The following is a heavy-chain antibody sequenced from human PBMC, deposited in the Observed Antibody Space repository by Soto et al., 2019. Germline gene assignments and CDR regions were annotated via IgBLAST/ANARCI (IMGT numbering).Heavy chain of an antibody. J-gene: IGHJ6*02. D-gene: IGHD6-19*01. CDR3: ARDRLYSSGWYTIYYYYYGMDV. CDR1: GYTFTSYG. CDR2: ISAYNGNT. Sequence: VASVKVSCKASGYTFTSYGISWVRQAPGQGLEWMGWISAYNGNTNYAQKLQGRVTMTTDTSTSTAYMELRSLRSDDTAVYYCARDRLYSSGWYTIYYYYYGMDVWGQGTTVTVSS. V-gene: IGHV1-18*04.